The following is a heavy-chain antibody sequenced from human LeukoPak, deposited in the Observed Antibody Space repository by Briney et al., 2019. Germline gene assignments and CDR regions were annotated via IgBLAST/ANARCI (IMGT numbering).Heavy chain of an antibody. J-gene: IGHJ6*03. CDR3: ARGLSSIAAVLYYYYYMDV. Sequence: PSETLSLTCTVCGGSISSYYWSWIRQPPGKGLEWIGYIYYSGSTNYNPSLKSRVTISVDTSKNQFSLKLSSVTAAVTAVYYCARGLSSIAAVLYYYYYMDVWGKGTTVTVSS. V-gene: IGHV4-59*01. CDR1: GGSISSYY. CDR2: IYYSGST. D-gene: IGHD6-6*01.